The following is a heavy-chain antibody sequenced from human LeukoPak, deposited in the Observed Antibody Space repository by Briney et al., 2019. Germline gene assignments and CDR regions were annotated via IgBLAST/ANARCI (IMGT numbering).Heavy chain of an antibody. CDR2: ITADGTE. CDR3: TTAPTRGWLPYFDY. D-gene: IGHD5-24*01. Sequence: GGSLRLSCAASGLTVSSDCVSWVRQAPGKGLEWVARITADGTEDYAASANARFTASRDDSKTTVYLQMNSLATEDTAVYYCTTAPTRGWLPYFDYWGQGTVVTVSS. CDR1: GLTVSSDC. J-gene: IGHJ4*02. V-gene: IGHV3-15*01.